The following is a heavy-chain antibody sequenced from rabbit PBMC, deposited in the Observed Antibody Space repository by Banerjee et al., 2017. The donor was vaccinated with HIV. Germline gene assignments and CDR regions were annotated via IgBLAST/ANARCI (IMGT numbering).Heavy chain of an antibody. V-gene: IGHV1S7*01. CDR1: GFSFSSSYY. J-gene: IGHJ4*01. Sequence: CTASGFSFSSSYYMCWVRQAPGKGLEWIGYIDPVFDSTYYASWVNGRFTISSHNAQNTLYLQLNSLTAADTATYFCYVTGGDYYNHNLWGPGTLVTVS. CDR3: YVTGGDYYNHNL. CDR2: IDPVFDST. D-gene: IGHD8-1*01.